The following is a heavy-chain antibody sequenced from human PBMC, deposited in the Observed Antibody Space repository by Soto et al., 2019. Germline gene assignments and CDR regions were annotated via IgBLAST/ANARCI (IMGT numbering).Heavy chain of an antibody. D-gene: IGHD6-19*01. CDR1: GFTFSSYG. V-gene: IGHV3-30*03. CDR3: ATYIIAVAGTGSSSDY. Sequence: ESGGGVVQPGRSLRLSCAASGFTFSSYGMHWVRQAPGKGLEWVAVISYDGSNKYYADSVKGRFTISRDNSKNTLYLQMNSLRAEDTAVYYCATYIIAVAGTGSSSDYWGQGTLVTVSS. J-gene: IGHJ4*02. CDR2: ISYDGSNK.